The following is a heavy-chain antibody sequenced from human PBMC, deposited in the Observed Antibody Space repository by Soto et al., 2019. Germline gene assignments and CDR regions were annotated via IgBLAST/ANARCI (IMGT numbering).Heavy chain of an antibody. V-gene: IGHV1-69*13. CDR1: GGTFSSYA. CDR2: IIPIFGTA. Sequence: SVKVSCKASGGTFSSYAISWVRQAPGQGLEWMGGIIPIFGTANYAQKFQGRVTITADESTSTAYMELSSLRSEDTAVYYCASEYYYDSSGYYGQGAFDIWGQGTMVTVSS. CDR3: ASEYYYDSSGYYGQGAFDI. D-gene: IGHD3-22*01. J-gene: IGHJ3*02.